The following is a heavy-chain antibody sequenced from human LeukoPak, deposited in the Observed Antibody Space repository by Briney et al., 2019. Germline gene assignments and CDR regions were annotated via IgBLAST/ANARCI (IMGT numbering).Heavy chain of an antibody. CDR3: ARLGGSYHYYYYMDV. CDR2: TIPIFGTA. V-gene: IGHV1-69*05. J-gene: IGHJ6*03. Sequence: SVKVSCKASGGTFSGYAISWVRQAPGQGLEWMGRTIPIFGTANYAQKFQGRVTITTDESTSTAYMELSSLRSEDTAVYYCARLGGSYHYYYYMDVWGKGTTVTVSS. D-gene: IGHD1-26*01. CDR1: GGTFSGYA.